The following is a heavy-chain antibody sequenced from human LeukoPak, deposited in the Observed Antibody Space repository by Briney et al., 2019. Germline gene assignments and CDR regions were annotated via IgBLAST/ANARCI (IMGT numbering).Heavy chain of an antibody. CDR1: GFTFSSYA. D-gene: IGHD5-18*01. Sequence: GGSLRLSCAASGFTFSSYAMSWVRQAPGKGLEWVSVIYSGGSTYHADSVKGRFTISRDNSKNTLYLQMNSLRAEDTAVYYCAKDTAMVTDYWGQGTLVTVSS. J-gene: IGHJ4*02. CDR2: IYSGGST. CDR3: AKDTAMVTDY. V-gene: IGHV3-66*01.